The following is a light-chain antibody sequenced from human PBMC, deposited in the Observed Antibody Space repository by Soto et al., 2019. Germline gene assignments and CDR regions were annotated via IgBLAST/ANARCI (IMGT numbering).Light chain of an antibody. CDR2: GAS. CDR3: QQCYSRPRP. J-gene: IGKJ1*01. Sequence: DIQMTQSPATLSASAGDRVTLSCRASQSFSTNLDWYQQKPDQAPKLLIYGASTPDTGVPSRFSGSGSGTDFTLTISSLQSEDFATYYCQQCYSRPRPFGQGTRLEIK. V-gene: IGKV1-39*01. CDR1: QSFSTN.